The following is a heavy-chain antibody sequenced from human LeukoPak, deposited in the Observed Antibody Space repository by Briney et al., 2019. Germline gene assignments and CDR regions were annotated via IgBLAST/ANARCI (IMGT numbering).Heavy chain of an antibody. CDR1: GYTFTSYY. Sequence: ASVKVSCKASGYTFTSYYMHWVRQAPGQGLEWMGIINPSSGSTSYAQKFQGRVTMTRDASTSTVYMELSSLTSEDTAIYYCARPRNPYSSSWPSFDYWGQGTLVTVSS. CDR3: ARPRNPYSSSWPSFDY. CDR2: INPSSGST. J-gene: IGHJ4*02. D-gene: IGHD6-13*01. V-gene: IGHV1-46*01.